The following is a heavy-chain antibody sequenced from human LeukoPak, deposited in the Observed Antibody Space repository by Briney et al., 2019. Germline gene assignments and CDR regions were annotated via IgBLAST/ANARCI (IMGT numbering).Heavy chain of an antibody. CDR2: ISGSDGTT. Sequence: GGSLRLSCAASGFTFSSYAMSWVCQAPGKGLEWVSAISGSDGTTYCADSVKGRFTISRDNSKNTLYLQMNSLRAEDTAVYYCARDYDFWSGYYTSIDYWGQGTLVTVSS. V-gene: IGHV3-23*01. D-gene: IGHD3-3*01. CDR1: GFTFSSYA. CDR3: ARDYDFWSGYYTSIDY. J-gene: IGHJ4*02.